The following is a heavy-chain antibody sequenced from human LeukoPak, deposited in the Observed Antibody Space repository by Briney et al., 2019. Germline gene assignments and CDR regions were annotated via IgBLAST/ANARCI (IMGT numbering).Heavy chain of an antibody. D-gene: IGHD6-19*01. V-gene: IGHV3-7*01. J-gene: IGHJ4*02. Sequence: GGSLRLSCVASGFIIGSYWMSWVRQAPGKGLEWVANIKQDGSEKYYVDSVKGRFTISRDNAKNSLYLQMNSLRAEDTAVYYCARGRYSSGSYYFDYWGQGTLVTVSS. CDR2: IKQDGSEK. CDR1: GFIIGSYW. CDR3: ARGRYSSGSYYFDY.